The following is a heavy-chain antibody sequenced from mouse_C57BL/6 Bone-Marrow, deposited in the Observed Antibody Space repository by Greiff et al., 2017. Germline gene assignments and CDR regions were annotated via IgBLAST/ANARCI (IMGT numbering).Heavy chain of an antibody. V-gene: IGHV5-4*01. J-gene: IGHJ2*01. CDR3: ARGTQQGRDY. CDR1: GFTFSSYA. D-gene: IGHD4-1*02. Sequence: EVQLQESGGGLVKPGGSLKLSCAASGFTFSSYAMSWVRQTPEKRLEWVATISDGGSYTYYPDNVKGRFTISRDNAKNNLYLQMSHLKSEDTAMYYSARGTQQGRDYRGQGTTLTVSS. CDR2: ISDGGSYT.